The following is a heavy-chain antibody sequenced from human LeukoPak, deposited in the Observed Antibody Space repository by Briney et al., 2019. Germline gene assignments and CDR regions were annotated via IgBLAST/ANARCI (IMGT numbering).Heavy chain of an antibody. CDR2: IQTSGST. CDR3: ARLGYCSSASCPFDP. J-gene: IGHJ5*02. CDR1: GGSISGSY. V-gene: IGHV4-4*09. Sequence: SETLSLTRTVSGGSISGSYWSWIRPPPGKGLEWIGYIQTSGSTNYNPSLRSRVTISLDTSKNQFSLKLSSVTAADTAVYYCARLGYCSSASCPFDPWGQGTLITVSS. D-gene: IGHD2-2*01.